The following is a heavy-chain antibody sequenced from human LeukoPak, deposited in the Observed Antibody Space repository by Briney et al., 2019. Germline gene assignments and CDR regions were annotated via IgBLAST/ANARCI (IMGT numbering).Heavy chain of an antibody. CDR3: AREVACTFLSHWFDP. V-gene: IGHV4-59*01. D-gene: IGHD6-19*01. J-gene: IGHJ5*02. Sequence: SETLSLTCTVSGGSISSYYWSWLRQPPGKGLEWIGYIYYSGSTNYNPSLTSRVTISVDTSKNQFSLKLSSVTAADTAVYYCAREVACTFLSHWFDPWGQGTLVTVSS. CDR1: GGSISSYY. CDR2: IYYSGST.